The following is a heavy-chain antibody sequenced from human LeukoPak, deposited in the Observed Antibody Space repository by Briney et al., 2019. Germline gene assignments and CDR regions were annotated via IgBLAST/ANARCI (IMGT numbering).Heavy chain of an antibody. CDR1: GFTFSSYW. Sequence: PGGSLRLSCAASGFTFSSYWMHWVRQVPGKGLVWVSRINPDGSNTAHADSVKGRFIISRDNAKNTVYLQMNSLSAEDTAVYYCARGFRDVWGKGTTVTVSS. CDR2: INPDGSNT. J-gene: IGHJ6*04. CDR3: ARGFRDV. V-gene: IGHV3-74*01.